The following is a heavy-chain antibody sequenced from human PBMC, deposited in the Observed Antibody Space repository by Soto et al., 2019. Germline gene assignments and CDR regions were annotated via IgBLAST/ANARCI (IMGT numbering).Heavy chain of an antibody. J-gene: IGHJ1*01. Sequence: EVQLVESGGGLVQPGGSLRLSCAASGFTFSSYDMHWVRQATGKGLEWVSAIGTAGDPYYPGSVKGRFTISRENAKNSLYLQMNSLRAEDTAVYYCARELIVGPAEYFQHWGQGTLVTVSS. CDR3: ARELIVGPAEYFQH. CDR1: GFTFSSYD. V-gene: IGHV3-13*05. CDR2: IGTAGDP. D-gene: IGHD1-26*01.